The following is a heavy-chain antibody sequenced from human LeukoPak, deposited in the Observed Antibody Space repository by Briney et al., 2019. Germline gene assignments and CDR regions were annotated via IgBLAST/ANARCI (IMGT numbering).Heavy chain of an antibody. Sequence: PSETLSLTCTVSGVSISSYYWSWIRQPPGKGLEWIGYIYYSGSTNYNPSLKSRVTISVDTSKNQFSLKLSSVTAADTAVYYCARRRCSSTSCYYFDYWGQGTLVTVSS. D-gene: IGHD2-2*01. J-gene: IGHJ4*02. CDR1: GVSISSYY. CDR2: IYYSGST. CDR3: ARRRCSSTSCYYFDY. V-gene: IGHV4-59*08.